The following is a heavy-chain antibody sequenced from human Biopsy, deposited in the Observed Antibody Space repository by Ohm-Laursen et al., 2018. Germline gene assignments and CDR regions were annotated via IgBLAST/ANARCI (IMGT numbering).Heavy chain of an antibody. J-gene: IGHJ5*02. D-gene: IGHD3-22*01. CDR1: GDSVTKYY. CDR3: ARDYDTSGYYYVS. CDR2: IYYSVMT. V-gene: IGHV4-59*08. Sequence: PSDTLSLTCTVSGDSVTKYYWSWIRQPPGKGLEWIGHIYYSVMTNYNPSPQSRVSISVDTSRNQVSLTLSSVTAADTAVYYCARDYDTSGYYYVSWGQGTLVTVSP.